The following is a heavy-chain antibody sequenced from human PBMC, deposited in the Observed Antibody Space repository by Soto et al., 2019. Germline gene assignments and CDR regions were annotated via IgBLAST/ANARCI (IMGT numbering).Heavy chain of an antibody. V-gene: IGHV5-51*01. CDR1: GDSLTSDW. Sequence: PGESLEISWKGSGDSLTSDWIGWGRQMPGKRLGWMGIIYPGDSYTRYRPSFQGHVTITADTSTSTASLQWNTLKASDTAMYYCARHTSNFRYYYYAMDVWGQGTTVTVSS. D-gene: IGHD2-2*01. J-gene: IGHJ6*02. CDR2: IYPGDSYT. CDR3: ARHTSNFRYYYYAMDV.